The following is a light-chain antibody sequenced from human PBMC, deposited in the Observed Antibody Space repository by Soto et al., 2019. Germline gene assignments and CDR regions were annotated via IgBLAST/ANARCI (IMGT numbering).Light chain of an antibody. CDR3: LRSYSAARRV. Sequence: QTVVTQEPSLTVSPGGTVTLTCGSSTGSVTSGHYPYWIQQKPGQAPRTLIYDTSNKHSWTPARFSGSLRGDKAALTLSGAQPEEEDFYYCLRSYSAARRVFGGGTQLTVL. J-gene: IGLJ2*01. V-gene: IGLV7-46*01. CDR2: DTS. CDR1: TGSVTSGHY.